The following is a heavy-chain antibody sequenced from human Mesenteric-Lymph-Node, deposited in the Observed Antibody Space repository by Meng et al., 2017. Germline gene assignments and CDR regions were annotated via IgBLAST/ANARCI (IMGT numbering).Heavy chain of an antibody. CDR2: IYYSGST. Sequence: SETLSLTCTVSGGSVSSGSYYWSWIRQPPGKGLEWIGYIYYSGSTNYNPSLKSRVTISVDTSKNQFSLKLSSVTAADTAVYYCARDGMYYYDSSGYKQNWFDPWGQGTLVTVSS. J-gene: IGHJ5*02. CDR3: ARDGMYYYDSSGYKQNWFDP. D-gene: IGHD3-22*01. CDR1: GGSVSSGSYY. V-gene: IGHV4-61*01.